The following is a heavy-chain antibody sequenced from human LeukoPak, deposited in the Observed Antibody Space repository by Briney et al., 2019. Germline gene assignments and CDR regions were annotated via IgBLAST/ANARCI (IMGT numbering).Heavy chain of an antibody. CDR1: GYSFTSYW. V-gene: IGHV5-51*01. J-gene: IGHJ6*03. CDR2: IYPGDSDH. CDR3: ARAHGSGSYYNQLPAYYMDV. Sequence: GESLKISCKGSGYSFTSYWIGWVRQMPGKGLEWMGIIYPGDSDHRYSPSFQSQVTISADKSISTAYLPWSRLEASDTGMYYCARAHGSGSYYNQLPAYYMDVWGKGTTVTVSS. D-gene: IGHD3-10*01.